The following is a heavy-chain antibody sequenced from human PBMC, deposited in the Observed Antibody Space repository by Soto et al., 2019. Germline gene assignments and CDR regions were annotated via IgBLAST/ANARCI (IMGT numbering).Heavy chain of an antibody. CDR2: IYYSGST. CDR3: ARLYLGYCSGGSCDY. CDR1: GGSISSSSYY. D-gene: IGHD2-15*01. Sequence: QLQLQESGPGLVKPSETLSLTCTVSGGSISSSSYYWGWIRQPPAKGLEWIGSIYYSGSTYYNPYLKSRGTISVDTSKNQFSLNLSSVTAADTAVYYCARLYLGYCSGGSCDYWGQGTLVTVSS. J-gene: IGHJ4*02. V-gene: IGHV4-39*01.